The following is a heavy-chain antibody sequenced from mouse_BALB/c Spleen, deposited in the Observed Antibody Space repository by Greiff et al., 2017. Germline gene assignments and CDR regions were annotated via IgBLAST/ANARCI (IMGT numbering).Heavy chain of an antibody. D-gene: IGHD6-5*01. V-gene: IGHV14-4*02. CDR1: GFNIKDYY. CDR3: NSYAYFDY. CDR2: IDPENGDT. Sequence: DQLQQSGAELVRSGASVKLSCTASGFNIKDYYMHWVKQRPEQGLEWIGWIDPENGDTEYAPKFQGKATMTADTSSNTAYLQLSSLTSEDTAVYYCNSYAYFDYWGQGTTLTVSS. J-gene: IGHJ2*01.